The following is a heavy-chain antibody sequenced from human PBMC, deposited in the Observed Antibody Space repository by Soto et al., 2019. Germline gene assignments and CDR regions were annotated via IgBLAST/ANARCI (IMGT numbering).Heavy chain of an antibody. D-gene: IGHD3-22*01. J-gene: IGHJ4*02. Sequence: GESLKISRQGSGYTFTNHWITWVRQMPGKGLEWMGRINPSDSHTNYSPSFEGHVTMSVDKSISTAYLQWSSLKASDTAMYYCARHASYYVSSGYFGTYWGQGTLVTVSS. CDR3: ARHASYYVSSGYFGTY. V-gene: IGHV5-10-1*01. CDR2: INPSDSHT. CDR1: GYTFTNHW.